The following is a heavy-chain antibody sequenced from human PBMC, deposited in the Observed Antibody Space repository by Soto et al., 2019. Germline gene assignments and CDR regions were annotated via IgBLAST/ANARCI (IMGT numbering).Heavy chain of an antibody. J-gene: IGHJ4*02. Sequence: PSETLSLTCTVSGGSISSYYWSWIRQPPGKGLEWIGYSYYSGSTNYNPSRKSRVTISVDTSKNQGSLKLSSVTAADTAVYYCARELPSSSFDYWGQGTLVTVSS. D-gene: IGHD6-13*01. CDR3: ARELPSSSFDY. CDR2: SYYSGST. CDR1: GGSISSYY. V-gene: IGHV4-59*01.